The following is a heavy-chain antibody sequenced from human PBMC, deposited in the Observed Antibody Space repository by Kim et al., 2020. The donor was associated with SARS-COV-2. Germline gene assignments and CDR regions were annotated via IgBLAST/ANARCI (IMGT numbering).Heavy chain of an antibody. J-gene: IGHJ4*02. CDR2: ISYDGSNK. V-gene: IGHV3-30*04. CDR1: GFTFSSYA. D-gene: IGHD6-13*01. Sequence: GGSLRLSCAASGFTFSSYAMHWVRQAPGKGLEWVAVISYDGSNKYYADSVKGRFTISRDNSKNTLYLQMNSLRAEDTAVYYCARGEFGQQLVLGALSYWGQGTLVTVSS. CDR3: ARGEFGQQLVLGALSY.